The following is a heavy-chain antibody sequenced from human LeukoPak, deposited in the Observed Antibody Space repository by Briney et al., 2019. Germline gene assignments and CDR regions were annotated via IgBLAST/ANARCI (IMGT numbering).Heavy chain of an antibody. D-gene: IGHD3-10*01. CDR3: ARGLMYYYGSGKYDYYYGMDV. CDR1: GFTFSSYA. J-gene: IGHJ6*04. CDR2: ISYDGSNK. Sequence: GGSLRLSCAASGFTFSSYAMHWVRQAPGKGLEWVAVISYDGSNKYYADSVKGRFTISRDNSKNTLYLQMNSLRAEDTAVYYCARGLMYYYGSGKYDYYYGMDVWGKGTTVTVSS. V-gene: IGHV3-30*04.